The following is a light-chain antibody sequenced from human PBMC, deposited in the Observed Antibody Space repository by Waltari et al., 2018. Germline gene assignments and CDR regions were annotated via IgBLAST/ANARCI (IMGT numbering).Light chain of an antibody. CDR1: QSLVYRDGNTH. CDR3: RQGTHGPYT. V-gene: IGKV2-30*01. J-gene: IGKJ2*01. CDR2: KVS. Sequence: VVTTHSPLSLPVTLGQAAFISCRSSQSLVYRDGNTHWNWFQQRPGQSPRRLIYKVSCRDSAVPDSSSGSGSGTDFTLKISRVEARNVGIYYGRQGTHGPYTFGHGTKLAIK.